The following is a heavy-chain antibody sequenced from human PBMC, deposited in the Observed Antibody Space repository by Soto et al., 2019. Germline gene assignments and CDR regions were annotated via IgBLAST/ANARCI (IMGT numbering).Heavy chain of an antibody. J-gene: IGHJ4*02. CDR2: IIPILGIA. V-gene: IGHV1-69*02. CDR3: AAEYGANSA. D-gene: IGHD4-17*01. CDR1: GGTFSSYT. Sequence: QVQLVQSGAEVKKPGSSVKVSCKASGGTFSSYTINWVRQAPGQGLEWVGRIIPILGIAKNAQKFQGRVTITADKSTSTAYMELSGLRSEDTAVYYCAAEYGANSAWGQGTLVTVSS.